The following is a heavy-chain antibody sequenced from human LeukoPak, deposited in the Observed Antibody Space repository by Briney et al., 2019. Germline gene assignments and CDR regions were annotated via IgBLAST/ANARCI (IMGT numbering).Heavy chain of an antibody. Sequence: ASVKVSCKASGYTFTSYYMHWVRQAPGQGLEWMGGIIPIFGTANYAQKFQGRVTITADESTSTAYMELSSLRSEDTAVYYCARTYSRTRYFDWLSASSWFDPWGQGTLVTVSS. J-gene: IGHJ5*02. CDR3: ARTYSRTRYFDWLSASSWFDP. D-gene: IGHD3-9*01. CDR1: GYTFTSYY. V-gene: IGHV1-69*13. CDR2: IIPIFGTA.